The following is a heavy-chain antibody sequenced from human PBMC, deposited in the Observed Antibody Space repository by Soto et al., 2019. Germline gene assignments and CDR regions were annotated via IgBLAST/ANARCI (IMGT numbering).Heavy chain of an antibody. Sequence: ASVKVSCKASGYTFTSYAMHWVRQAPGQSLEWMGWINAGNGNTKYSQKFQGRVTITRDTSASTAYMELSSLRSEDTAVYYCARDLTRGSSGSKRWFDYWGKGTLVPVSS. CDR3: ARDLTRGSSGSKRWFDY. CDR2: INAGNGNT. D-gene: IGHD6-19*01. CDR1: GYTFTSYA. V-gene: IGHV1-3*01. J-gene: IGHJ4*02.